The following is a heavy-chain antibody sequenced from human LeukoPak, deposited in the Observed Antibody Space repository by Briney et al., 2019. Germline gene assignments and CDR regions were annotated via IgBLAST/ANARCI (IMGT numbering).Heavy chain of an antibody. V-gene: IGHV3-48*04. CDR1: GFTFSSYS. CDR3: ARDRDSSGYSNDAFDI. J-gene: IGHJ3*02. Sequence: GGSLRLSCAASGFTFSSYSMNWVRQAPGKGLEWVSYISSSGSTIYYADSVKGRFTISRDNAKNSLYLQMNSLRAEDTAVYYCARDRDSSGYSNDAFDIWGQGTMVTVSS. CDR2: ISSSGSTI. D-gene: IGHD3-22*01.